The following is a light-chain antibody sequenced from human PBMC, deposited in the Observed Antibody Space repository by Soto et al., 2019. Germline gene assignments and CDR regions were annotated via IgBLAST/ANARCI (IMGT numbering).Light chain of an antibody. CDR1: SSDVGGYNY. Sequence: QSALTQPASVSGSPGQSITISCTGTSSDVGGYNYVSWYQQHPGKAPKLMIYDVSNRPSGVSNRFSGSKSGKTASLTTSGLQAEDEADYYCSSYASTSTRVVFGEGTKLTVL. CDR3: SSYASTSTRVV. V-gene: IGLV2-14*01. CDR2: DVS. J-gene: IGLJ2*01.